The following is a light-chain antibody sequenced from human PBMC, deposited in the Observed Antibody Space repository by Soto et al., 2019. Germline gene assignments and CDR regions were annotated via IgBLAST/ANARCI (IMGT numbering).Light chain of an antibody. CDR1: QAIGNY. V-gene: IGKV1-27*01. CDR3: QKYNSAPLT. CDR2: AAS. Sequence: DIQVTQFPSSLSASVGDRITITCRASQAIGNYLAWYQQKPGKVPKLLIYAASTLQSGVPSRFSGSRSGTDFTLTVSGLQPEDVATYYCQKYNSAPLTFGPGTKVDIK. J-gene: IGKJ3*01.